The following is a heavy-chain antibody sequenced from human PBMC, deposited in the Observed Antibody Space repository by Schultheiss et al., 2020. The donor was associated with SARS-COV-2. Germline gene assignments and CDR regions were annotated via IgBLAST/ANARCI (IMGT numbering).Heavy chain of an antibody. CDR1: GFSFITHG. Sequence: GGSLRLSCKGSGFSFITHGIGWVRQMPGKGLEWMGTVYPGDSDTRYSPSFQGQVTISADKSISTAYLQWSSLKASDTAMYYCARRYCSGGSCYLAFDIWGQGTMVTVSS. J-gene: IGHJ3*02. D-gene: IGHD2-15*01. CDR2: VYPGDSDT. V-gene: IGHV5-51*01. CDR3: ARRYCSGGSCYLAFDI.